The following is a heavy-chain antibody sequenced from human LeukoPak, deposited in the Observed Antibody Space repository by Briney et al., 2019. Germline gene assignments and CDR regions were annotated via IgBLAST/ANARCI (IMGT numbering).Heavy chain of an antibody. CDR1: GGSISSRSYY. CDR3: ASHQYYDLPGGAFDI. Sequence: PSETLSLTCSVSGGSISSRSYYWGWIRQPPGKGLEWIGSTYHSGTTYYNPSLKSRVTISVDTSKNQFSLNLRSVTAADTAVYYCASHQYYDLPGGAFDIWGLGTMVTVSS. V-gene: IGHV4-39*01. D-gene: IGHD3-3*01. CDR2: TYHSGTT. J-gene: IGHJ3*02.